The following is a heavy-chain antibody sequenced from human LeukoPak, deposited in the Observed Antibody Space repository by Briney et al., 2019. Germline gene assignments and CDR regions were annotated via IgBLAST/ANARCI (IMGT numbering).Heavy chain of an antibody. CDR1: GGSISSYY. D-gene: IGHD3-10*01. J-gene: IGHJ6*04. CDR3: ARDRPGFSGYYYGMDV. V-gene: IGHV4-59*01. Sequence: PSETLSLTCTVSGGSISSYYWSWIRQPPGKGPEWIGYIYYSGSTNYNPSLKSRVTISVDTSKNQFSLKLSSVTAADTAVYYCARDRPGFSGYYYGMDVWGKGTTVTVSS. CDR2: IYYSGST.